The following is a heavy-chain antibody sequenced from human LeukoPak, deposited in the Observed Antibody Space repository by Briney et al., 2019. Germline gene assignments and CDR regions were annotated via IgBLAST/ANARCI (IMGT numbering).Heavy chain of an antibody. D-gene: IGHD3-10*01. Sequence: GRSLRLSCAASGFTFDDYAMHWVRQAPGKGLEWVSGISWNSGSIGYADSVKGRFTISRDNAKNSLYLQMNSLRAEDMALYYCAKDSTNYYGSGSWFDYWGQGTLVTVSS. CDR1: GFTFDDYA. CDR3: AKDSTNYYGSGSWFDY. CDR2: ISWNSGSI. V-gene: IGHV3-9*03. J-gene: IGHJ4*02.